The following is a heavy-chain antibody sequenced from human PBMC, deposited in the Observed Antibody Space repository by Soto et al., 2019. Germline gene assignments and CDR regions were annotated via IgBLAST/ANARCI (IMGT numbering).Heavy chain of an antibody. D-gene: IGHD3-10*01. CDR2: ISGSGGST. Sequence: PGGSLRLSCAASGFTFSSYAMSWVRQAPGKGLEWVSAISGSGGSTYYADSVKGRFTISRDNSKNTLYLQMNSLRAEDTAVYYCAKDRRSTISVRGLTSPSWGQGTLVTVCS. CDR1: GFTFSSYA. J-gene: IGHJ5*02. CDR3: AKDRRSTISVRGLTSPS. V-gene: IGHV3-23*01.